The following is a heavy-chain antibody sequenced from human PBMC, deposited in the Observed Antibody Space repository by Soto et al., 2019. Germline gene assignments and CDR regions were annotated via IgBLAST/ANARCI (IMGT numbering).Heavy chain of an antibody. Sequence: ASVKVSCKASGYTFTSYYMHWVRQAPGQGLEWMGIINPSGGSTSYAQKFQGRVTISVDTSKNHFSLRLTSVTAADTAVYYCARDLWVEPELYYYGMDVWGQGTTVTVSS. CDR2: INPSGGST. J-gene: IGHJ6*02. D-gene: IGHD1-1*01. V-gene: IGHV1-46*01. CDR3: ARDLWVEPELYYYGMDV. CDR1: GYTFTSYY.